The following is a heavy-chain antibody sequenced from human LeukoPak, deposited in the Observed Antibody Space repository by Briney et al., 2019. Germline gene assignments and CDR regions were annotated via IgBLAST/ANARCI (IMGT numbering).Heavy chain of an antibody. J-gene: IGHJ4*02. V-gene: IGHV3-33*01. CDR3: AREMGLNIVATFGY. Sequence: GGSLRLSCAASGFSLSNYAMHWVRQAPGKGLEWVALIWYDGSNKYYADSVQGRFIISRDNSKNTLYLQMNSLRAEDTAVYYCAREMGLNIVATFGYWGQGTLVTVSS. D-gene: IGHD5-12*01. CDR1: GFSLSNYA. CDR2: IWYDGSNK.